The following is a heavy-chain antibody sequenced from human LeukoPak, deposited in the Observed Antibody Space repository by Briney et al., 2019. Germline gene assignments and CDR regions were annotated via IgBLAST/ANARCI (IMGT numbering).Heavy chain of an antibody. CDR2: TSYDGGNQ. CDR1: GFTFSSYG. J-gene: IGHJ4*02. Sequence: GGSLRLSCAASGFTFSSYGMHWVRQAPGKGLEWVAVTSYDGGNQYYADSVKGRFTISRDNSKNTLYLQMNSLRAEDTAVYYCAKDPLVRPYTVTPIYFDYWGQGTLVTVSS. V-gene: IGHV3-30*18. CDR3: AKDPLVRPYTVTPIYFDY. D-gene: IGHD4-17*01.